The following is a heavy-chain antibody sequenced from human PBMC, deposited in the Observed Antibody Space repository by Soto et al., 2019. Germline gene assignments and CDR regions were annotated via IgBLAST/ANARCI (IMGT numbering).Heavy chain of an antibody. D-gene: IGHD3-22*01. CDR1: GFSFSDHY. CDR3: ATDDSSVLEYFDY. J-gene: IGHJ4*02. CDR2: ISSSTFYT. Sequence: GGSLRLSCAASGFSFSDHYMSWICQAPGKGLEWVSYISSSTFYTNYADSVKGRFTISRDNAKNSLYLQMNSLRAEDTAVYYCATDDSSVLEYFDYWGQGILATVSS. V-gene: IGHV3-11*06.